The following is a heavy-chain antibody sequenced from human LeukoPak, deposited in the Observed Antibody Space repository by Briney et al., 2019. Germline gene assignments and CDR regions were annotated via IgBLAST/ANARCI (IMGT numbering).Heavy chain of an antibody. CDR2: INPSGGST. Sequence: ASVKVSYKASGYTFTSYYMHWVRQAPGQGLEWMGIINPSGGSTSYAQKFQGRVTMTRDTSTSTVYMELSSLRSEDTAVYYCASLGYSSSWYNTGFDYWGQGTLVTVSS. CDR1: GYTFTSYY. V-gene: IGHV1-46*01. D-gene: IGHD6-13*01. CDR3: ASLGYSSSWYNTGFDY. J-gene: IGHJ4*02.